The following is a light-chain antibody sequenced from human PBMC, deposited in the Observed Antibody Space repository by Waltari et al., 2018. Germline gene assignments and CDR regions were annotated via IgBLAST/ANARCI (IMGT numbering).Light chain of an antibody. CDR3: QQYDTSPGT. CDR1: QSLSVAY. J-gene: IGKJ2*01. V-gene: IGKV3-20*01. Sequence: IGLTQSPHPPSLSPGERATLPCRASQSLSVAYLAGYQQKSGQAPRRLIYGASYRATAVPDRFSGSGSGTDFTLTISRLGPEDCAVYYCQQYDTSPGTFGQGTKLEIK. CDR2: GAS.